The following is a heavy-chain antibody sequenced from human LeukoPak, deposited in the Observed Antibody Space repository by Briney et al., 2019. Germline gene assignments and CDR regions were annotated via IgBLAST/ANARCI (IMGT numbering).Heavy chain of an antibody. CDR2: MKGGGET. D-gene: IGHD1-26*01. J-gene: IGHJ4*02. V-gene: IGHV3-23*01. Sequence: PGGSLRLSCAASGFSFINYAMSWVRQAPARGPEWLSSMKGGGETFYADSVKGRFTLSRDDSRNTVYLQLNNLRVEDTAIYYCAKGGSEYRSGGSAFPRYFDYWGQGTLVTVSS. CDR1: GFSFINYA. CDR3: AKGGSEYRSGGSAFPRYFDY.